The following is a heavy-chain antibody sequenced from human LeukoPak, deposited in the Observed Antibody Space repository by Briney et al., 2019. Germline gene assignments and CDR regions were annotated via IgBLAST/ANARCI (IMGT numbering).Heavy chain of an antibody. CDR2: INHSGST. J-gene: IGHJ6*03. Sequence: SETLSLTCAVYGGSFSGYYWSWIRQPPGKGLEWIGEINHSGSTNYNPSLKSRVTISVDTSKNQFSLKLSSVTAADTAVYYCAREQVAGPNYYMDVWGKGTTVTISS. V-gene: IGHV4-34*01. D-gene: IGHD6-19*01. CDR1: GGSFSGYY. CDR3: AREQVAGPNYYMDV.